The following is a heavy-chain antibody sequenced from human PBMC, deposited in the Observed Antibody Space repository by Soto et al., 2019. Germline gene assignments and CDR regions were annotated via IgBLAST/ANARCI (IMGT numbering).Heavy chain of an antibody. J-gene: IGHJ4*02. Sequence: QVQLQESGPGLVKPSDTLSLTCAVSGYSISSSNWWGWIRQPPGKGLEWIGYIYYSGSTYYNPSPKSRGTMSVDTSKHKFSLKLSSVTAVATAVYYCARSRDGVVDHWGQGPLVTVSS. CDR1: GYSISSSNW. V-gene: IGHV4-28*01. CDR3: ARSRDGVVDH. CDR2: IYYSGST. D-gene: IGHD2-15*01.